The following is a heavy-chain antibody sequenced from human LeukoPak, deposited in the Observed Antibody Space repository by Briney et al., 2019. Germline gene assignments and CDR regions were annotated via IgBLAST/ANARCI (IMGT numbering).Heavy chain of an antibody. CDR3: ARGWGSSSWSPHYYYYGMDV. V-gene: IGHV1-8*01. CDR1: GYTFTIYD. D-gene: IGHD6-13*01. Sequence: ASVKVSCKASGYTFTIYDINWVRQATGQGLEWMGWMNPNSGNTGYAQKFQGRVTMTRNTSISTAYMELSSLRSEDTAVYYCARGWGSSSWSPHYYYYGMDVWGQGTTVTVSS. J-gene: IGHJ6*02. CDR2: MNPNSGNT.